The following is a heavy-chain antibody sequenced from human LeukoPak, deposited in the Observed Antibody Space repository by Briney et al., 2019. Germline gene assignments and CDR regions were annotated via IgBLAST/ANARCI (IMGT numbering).Heavy chain of an antibody. CDR1: GGSISNNHYY. CDR3: ARDLLVRGVIPFDY. V-gene: IGHV4-30-2*01. J-gene: IGHJ4*02. Sequence: PSETLSLTCTVSGGSISNNHYYWTWIRQPPGKGLEWIGYIYHSGSTYYNPSLKSRVTISVDTSKNQFSLKLSSVTAADTAVYYCARDLLVRGVIPFDYWGQGTLVTVSS. CDR2: IYHSGST. D-gene: IGHD3-10*01.